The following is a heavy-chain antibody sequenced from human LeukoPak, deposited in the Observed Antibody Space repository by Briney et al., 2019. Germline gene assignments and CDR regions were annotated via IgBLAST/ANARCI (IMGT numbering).Heavy chain of an antibody. CDR3: ARDWSFAFDG. J-gene: IGHJ3*01. D-gene: IGHD3-3*01. V-gene: IGHV3-48*02. Sequence: GGTLRLSCAASAFIFSTYSMNWVRQAPGKGLEWIAYISSSGTTVYYGDSVKGRFTISRDNAKNSLYLQMNSLRDEDTAVYYCARDWSFAFDGWGQGTMVTVSS. CDR2: ISSSGTTV. CDR1: AFIFSTYS.